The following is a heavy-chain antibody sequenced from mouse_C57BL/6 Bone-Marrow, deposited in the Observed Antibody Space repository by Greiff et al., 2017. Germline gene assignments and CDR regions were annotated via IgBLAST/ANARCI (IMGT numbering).Heavy chain of an antibody. V-gene: IGHV6-3*01. D-gene: IGHD1-1*01. CDR3: ISSSDY. Sequence: EVQLVESGGGLVQPGGSMKLSCVASGFTFTNYWMNWVSQSPGQGLEWVAQISPNSDNYASHHAVPVKDRFTISRDDSKSSVYLQVNNLRAEDTGIYYCISSSDYWGQGTTLRVSS. CDR1: GFTFTNYW. CDR2: ISPNSDNYAS. J-gene: IGHJ2*01.